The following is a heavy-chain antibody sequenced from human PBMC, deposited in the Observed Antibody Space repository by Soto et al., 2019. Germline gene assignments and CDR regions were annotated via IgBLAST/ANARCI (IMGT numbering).Heavy chain of an antibody. J-gene: IGHJ6*02. CDR2: IRSKAYGGTT. CDR3: TRDSSSNYYGMDV. Sequence: PGGSLRLSCTASGFTFGYYAMSWVRQAPGKGLEWVGFIRSKAYGGTTEYAASVKGRFTISRDDSKSIAYLQMNSLKTEDTAVYYCTRDSSSNYYGMDVWGQGTTVTVSS. V-gene: IGHV3-49*04. D-gene: IGHD6-6*01. CDR1: GFTFGYYA.